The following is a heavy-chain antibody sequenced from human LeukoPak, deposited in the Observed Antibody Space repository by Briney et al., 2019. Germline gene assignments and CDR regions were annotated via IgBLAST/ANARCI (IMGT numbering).Heavy chain of an antibody. D-gene: IGHD6-19*01. CDR1: GGSISSYY. CDR3: ARTGSDWYPLNN. CDR2: IYYSGST. J-gene: IGHJ4*02. Sequence: PSETLSLTCTVSGGSISSYYWSWIRQPPGKGLEWIANIYYSGSTNYNPSLKSRVTISVDTSENQFSLKLSSVTAADTAVYYCARTGSDWYPLNNWGQGTLVTVSS. V-gene: IGHV4-59*01.